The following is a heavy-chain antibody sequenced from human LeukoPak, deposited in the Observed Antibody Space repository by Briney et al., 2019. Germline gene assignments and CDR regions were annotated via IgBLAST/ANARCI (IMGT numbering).Heavy chain of an antibody. CDR3: ARRASGWYVDY. CDR1: GSSFTSYW. V-gene: IGHV5-51*01. Sequence: GESLKISCKGSGSSFTSYWIGGVRQMPGKGLEGMGIIYSPSFQGHVTISADKSISTAYLQWSSLKASDTAMYYCARRASGWYVDYWGQGTLVTVSS. D-gene: IGHD6-19*01. J-gene: IGHJ4*02. CDR2: IY.